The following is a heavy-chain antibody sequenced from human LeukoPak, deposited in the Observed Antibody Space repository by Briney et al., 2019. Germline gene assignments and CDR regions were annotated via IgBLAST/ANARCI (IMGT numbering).Heavy chain of an antibody. CDR2: INWNGGST. J-gene: IGHJ4*02. CDR1: GFTFSSYS. D-gene: IGHD4-17*01. V-gene: IGHV3-20*04. Sequence: GGSLRLSCAASGFTFSSYSMNWVRQAPGKGLEWVSGINWNGGSTGYADSVKGRFTISRDNAKNSLYLQMNSLRAEDTALYYCASRYGDYLYYFDYWGQGTLVTVSS. CDR3: ASRYGDYLYYFDY.